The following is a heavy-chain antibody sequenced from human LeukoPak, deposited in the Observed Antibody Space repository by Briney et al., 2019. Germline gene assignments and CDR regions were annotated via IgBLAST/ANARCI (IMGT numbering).Heavy chain of an antibody. CDR3: ARVFGTPRLAVAGLRNWFDP. CDR2: INTNSGGT. V-gene: IGHV1-2*02. J-gene: IGHJ5*02. Sequence: GASVKVSCKASGYTFTGYYMHWVRQAPGQGLEWVGWINTNSGGTNYAQKLQGRVTMTTDTSTSTAYMELRSLRSDDTAVYYCARVFGTPRLAVAGLRNWFDPWGQGTLVTVSS. CDR1: GYTFTGYY. D-gene: IGHD6-19*01.